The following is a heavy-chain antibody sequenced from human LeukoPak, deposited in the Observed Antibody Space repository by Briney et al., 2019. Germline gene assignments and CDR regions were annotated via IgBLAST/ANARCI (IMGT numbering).Heavy chain of an antibody. J-gene: IGHJ4*02. V-gene: IGHV1-3*01. Sequence: ASVKVSCKASGYTFTSYGISWVRQAPGQGLEWMGWINAGNGNTKYSQNFQGRVTVTRDTSASTVYMELSSLRSEDTAVYYCTSTLGYCSGGSCYRFDNWGQGTLVTVSS. D-gene: IGHD2-15*01. CDR1: GYTFTSYG. CDR3: TSTLGYCSGGSCYRFDN. CDR2: INAGNGNT.